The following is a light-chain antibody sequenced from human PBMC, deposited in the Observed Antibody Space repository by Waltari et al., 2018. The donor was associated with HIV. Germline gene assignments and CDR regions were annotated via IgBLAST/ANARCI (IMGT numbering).Light chain of an antibody. Sequence: SYEVSQPPSVSVSPGQTASISCSGDKLADKYVSWYQQTPGQSPVLVIFQHNKRPSGIPERVSGSKSGNTATLTSRGTQTMDDADYFCQTWDTSTASYVFGTGTTVTVL. CDR2: QHN. V-gene: IGLV3-1*01. CDR1: KLADKY. J-gene: IGLJ1*01. CDR3: QTWDTSTASYV.